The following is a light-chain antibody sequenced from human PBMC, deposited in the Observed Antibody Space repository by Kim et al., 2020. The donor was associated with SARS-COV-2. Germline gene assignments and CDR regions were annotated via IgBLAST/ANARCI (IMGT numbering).Light chain of an antibody. Sequence: ASVGDRVPITGRASQGISSWLAWYQQKPGKAPKLLSFAASSLQSGVPSRFSGSGSGADFTLPISSLQPEDFATYYCQQANRFPPTFGGGTKVDIK. J-gene: IGKJ4*01. V-gene: IGKV1-12*01. CDR1: QGISSW. CDR3: QQANRFPPT. CDR2: AAS.